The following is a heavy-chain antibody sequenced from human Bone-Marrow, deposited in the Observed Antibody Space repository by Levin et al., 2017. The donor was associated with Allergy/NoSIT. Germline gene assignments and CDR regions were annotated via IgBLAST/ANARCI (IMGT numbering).Heavy chain of an antibody. CDR1: GVTVSNNY. Sequence: GGSLRLSCAASGVTVSNNYMNWVRQAPEKGLEWVSLIYSGGSTNYADSVKGRLTISRDGSKNTVYLQMNSLRVEDTAVYYCTRGANRDGGWGPGTLVTVSS. V-gene: IGHV3-53*01. J-gene: IGHJ4*02. CDR2: IYSGGST. D-gene: IGHD5-24*01. CDR3: TRGANRDGG.